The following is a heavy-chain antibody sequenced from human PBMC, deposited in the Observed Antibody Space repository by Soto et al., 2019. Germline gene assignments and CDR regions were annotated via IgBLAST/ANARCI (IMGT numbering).Heavy chain of an antibody. CDR1: GGTFSSYA. CDR2: IIPIFGTA. Sequence: QVQLVQSGAEVKKPGSSVKVSCKASGGTFSSYAISWVRQAPGQGLEWMGGIIPIFGTANYAQKFQGRVTITXXEXTXXAYMELSSLRSEDTAVYYCARGGVAVAGTNYGMDVWGQGTTVTVSS. J-gene: IGHJ6*02. CDR3: ARGGVAVAGTNYGMDV. V-gene: IGHV1-69*05. D-gene: IGHD6-19*01.